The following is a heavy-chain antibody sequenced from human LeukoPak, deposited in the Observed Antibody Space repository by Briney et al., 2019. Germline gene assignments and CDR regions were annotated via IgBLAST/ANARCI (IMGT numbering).Heavy chain of an antibody. D-gene: IGHD6-13*01. CDR2: IGAGGTFS. CDR1: GFTFSSYA. Sequence: GGSLRLSCTASGFTFSSYAMNWVRQAPGKGLEWVSGIGAGGTFSYYADSVKGRFTISRDISNNTLYLQMNSLRAEDTAVYYCARGPQYSSPPLRWFDPWGQGTLVTVSS. CDR3: ARGPQYSSPPLRWFDP. J-gene: IGHJ5*02. V-gene: IGHV3-23*01.